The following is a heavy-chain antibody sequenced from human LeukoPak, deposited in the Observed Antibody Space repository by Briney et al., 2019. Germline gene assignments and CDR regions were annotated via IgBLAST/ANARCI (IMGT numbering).Heavy chain of an antibody. D-gene: IGHD3-9*01. V-gene: IGHV3-43*02. CDR3: AKDMGYDILTGPGY. J-gene: IGHJ4*02. CDR1: GFTFDDYA. Sequence: GGSLRLSCAASGFTFDDYAMHWVRQAPGKGLEWVSPISGDGGSTYYADSVKGRFTISRDNSKNSLYLQMNSLRTEDTALYYCAKDMGYDILTGPGYWGQGTLVTVSS. CDR2: ISGDGGST.